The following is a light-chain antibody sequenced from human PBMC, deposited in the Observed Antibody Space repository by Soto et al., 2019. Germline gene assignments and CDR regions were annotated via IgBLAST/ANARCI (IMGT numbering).Light chain of an antibody. J-gene: IGKJ4*01. CDR1: QSVNSY. CDR2: DAS. Sequence: EIVLTQSPTTLSLSPGERATLSCRASQSVNSYLAWYQQKPGQAPRLLIYDASNRATGIPARFSGSGSGTDFTLPISSLEPEDFEVYYCQKRRNWPPLIFGGGTKVKIK. CDR3: QKRRNWPPLI. V-gene: IGKV3-11*01.